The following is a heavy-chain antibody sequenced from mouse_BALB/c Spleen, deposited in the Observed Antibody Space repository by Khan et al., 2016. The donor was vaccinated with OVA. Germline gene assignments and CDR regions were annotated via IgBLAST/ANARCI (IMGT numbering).Heavy chain of an antibody. D-gene: IGHD2-3*01. CDR3: VKIYDGYYYAMDY. CDR2: IRSKSNNYAK. Sequence: EVKLLESGGGLVQPKGSLKLSCAASGFTFNTYAMNWVRQAPGKGLEWVARIRSKSNNYAKYYADSVKDRFTISRDESQSMLYLQMNNLKTEDTAMYYCVKIYDGYYYAMDYWGQETSVTVSS. CDR1: GFTFNTYA. V-gene: IGHV10-1*02. J-gene: IGHJ4*01.